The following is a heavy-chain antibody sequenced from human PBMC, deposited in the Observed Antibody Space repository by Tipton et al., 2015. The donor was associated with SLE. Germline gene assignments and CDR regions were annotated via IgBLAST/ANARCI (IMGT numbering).Heavy chain of an antibody. CDR3: AREGPFGELSH. CDR2: IYNSGNT. D-gene: IGHD3-10*01. V-gene: IGHV4-31*03. J-gene: IGHJ4*02. Sequence: TLSLTCTVSGGSISSGGYYWSWIRQHPGKGLEWIGYIYNSGNTYYNPSLKSRLTISVDTSKNQFSLKLSSVTAADTAVYYCAREGPFGELSHWGQGNLVTVSS. CDR1: GGSISSGGYY.